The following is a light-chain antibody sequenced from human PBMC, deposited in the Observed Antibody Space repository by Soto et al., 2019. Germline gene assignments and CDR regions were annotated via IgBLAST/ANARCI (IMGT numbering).Light chain of an antibody. V-gene: IGKV3-15*01. CDR1: QSGSSN. CDR2: GAS. J-gene: IGKJ1*01. Sequence: EVVMTQSPATLSVSPGERATLSCRASQSGSSNLTWYQQKPGQAPKLLIYGASTRATGIPARFSGSGSGTEFTLTITSLQSEDFAVYYCQLYNAWPRTFGQGTKVDIK. CDR3: QLYNAWPRT.